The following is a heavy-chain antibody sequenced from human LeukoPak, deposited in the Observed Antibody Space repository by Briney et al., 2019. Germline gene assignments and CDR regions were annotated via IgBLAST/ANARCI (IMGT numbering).Heavy chain of an antibody. CDR2: ISGSGGST. V-gene: IGHV3-23*01. CDR1: GFTFSSYA. J-gene: IGHJ4*02. Sequence: GGSLRLSCAASGFTFSSYAMSWVRQAPGKGLEWVSAISGSGGSTYYADSVKGRFTISRDNSKNTLHLQMNSLRAEDTAVYYCAREDPVGYCSGGSCYGRKPKDYWGQGTLVTVS. CDR3: AREDPVGYCSGGSCYGRKPKDY. D-gene: IGHD2-15*01.